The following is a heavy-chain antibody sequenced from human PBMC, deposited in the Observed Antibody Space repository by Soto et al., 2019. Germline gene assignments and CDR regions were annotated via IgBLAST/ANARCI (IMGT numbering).Heavy chain of an antibody. Sequence: GGSLRLSCAASGFTFSTYSMNWVRQAPGKGLEWVSYITSSSSTLYYADSVKGRFTISRDNAKNSLYLQMNSLRDEDTAVYYCARYYYDSSGYDGMDVWGQGTTVTVSS. CDR3: ARYYYDSSGYDGMDV. V-gene: IGHV3-48*02. J-gene: IGHJ6*02. CDR2: ITSSSSTL. CDR1: GFTFSTYS. D-gene: IGHD3-22*01.